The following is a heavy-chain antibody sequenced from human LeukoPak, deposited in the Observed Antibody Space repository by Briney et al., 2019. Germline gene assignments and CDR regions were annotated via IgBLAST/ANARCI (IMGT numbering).Heavy chain of an antibody. J-gene: IGHJ4*02. V-gene: IGHV3-23*01. CDR1: GGSISSSSHY. CDR3: AATEWGVLYYFDY. Sequence: PSETLSLTCTVSGGSISSSSHYWGWIRQPPGKGLEWVSAISGSGGNTYYADSVKGRFTISRDNSKNTLYLQMNSLRAEDTAVYYCAATEWGVLYYFDYWGQGTLVTVSS. CDR2: ISGSGGNT. D-gene: IGHD3-16*01.